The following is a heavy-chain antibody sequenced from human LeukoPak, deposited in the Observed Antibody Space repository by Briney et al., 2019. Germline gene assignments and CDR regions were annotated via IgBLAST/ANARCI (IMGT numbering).Heavy chain of an antibody. V-gene: IGHV4-31*01. D-gene: IGHD3-10*01. CDR1: NGSISSVGYY. Sequence: PSETLSLTCTVSNGSISSVGYYWSWIRQNPGKGLEFIGYIYHSGSTYYNPSLKRPITISMDTSENQFSLRLTAVTAADSAIYYCARTPSRTRVFDYWGQGTLVNVSS. CDR2: IYHSGST. J-gene: IGHJ4*02. CDR3: ARTPSRTRVFDY.